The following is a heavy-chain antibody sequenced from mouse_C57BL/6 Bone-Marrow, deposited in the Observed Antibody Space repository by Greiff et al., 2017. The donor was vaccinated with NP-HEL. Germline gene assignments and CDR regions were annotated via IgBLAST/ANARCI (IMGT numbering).Heavy chain of an antibody. V-gene: IGHV1-82*01. CDR3: ARENYYGSSYEFAY. CDR2: IYPGDGDT. CDR1: GYAFSSSW. D-gene: IGHD1-1*01. J-gene: IGHJ3*01. Sequence: VQLQQSGPELVKPGASVKISCTASGYAFSSSWMNWVKQRPGKGLEWIGRIYPGDGDTNYNGKFKGKATLTADKSSSTAYMQLSSLTSEDSAVYFCARENYYGSSYEFAYWGQGTLVTVSA.